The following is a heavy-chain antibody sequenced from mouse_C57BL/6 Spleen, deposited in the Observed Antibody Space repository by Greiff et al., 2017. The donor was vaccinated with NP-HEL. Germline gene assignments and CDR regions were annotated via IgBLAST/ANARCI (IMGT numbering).Heavy chain of an antibody. D-gene: IGHD1-1*01. V-gene: IGHV1-7*01. CDR2: INPSSGYT. J-gene: IGHJ1*03. Sequence: VKVVESGAELAKPGASVKLSCKASGYTFTSYWMHWVKQRPGQGLEWIGYINPSSGYTKYNQKFKDKATLTADKSSSTAYMQLSSLTYEDSAVYYCARDTTVVVRYWYFDVWGTGTTVTVSS. CDR1: GYTFTSYW. CDR3: ARDTTVVVRYWYFDV.